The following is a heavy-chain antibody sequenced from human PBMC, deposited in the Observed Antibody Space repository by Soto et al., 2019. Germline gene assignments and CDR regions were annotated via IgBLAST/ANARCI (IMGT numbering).Heavy chain of an antibody. CDR3: ARDRYYDSTGYYDY. Sequence: QVQLQESGPGLVKASETLSLTCAVSGGSITSYFWSWIRQSPGKGLEWIGYIYYSGSTKYNHSLQSRVTISVDTSKNQFSLKLSSVTAADTAMYYCARDRYYDSTGYYDYWGQGTLVTVPS. D-gene: IGHD3-22*01. CDR2: IYYSGST. J-gene: IGHJ4*02. V-gene: IGHV4-59*01. CDR1: GGSITSYF.